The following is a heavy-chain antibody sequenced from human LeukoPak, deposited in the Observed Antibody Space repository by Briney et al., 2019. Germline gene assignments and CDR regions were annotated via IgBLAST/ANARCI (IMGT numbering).Heavy chain of an antibody. J-gene: IGHJ4*02. V-gene: IGHV3-9*01. CDR3: ARGGPAAGRFDY. Sequence: PGGSLRLSCAASGLTFDDYAMHWVRQAPGKGLEWVSGISWNSGSIGYADSVKGRFTISRDNSKNTLYLQMNSLRAEDTAVYYCARGGPAAGRFDYWGQGTLVTVSS. CDR2: ISWNSGSI. D-gene: IGHD6-13*01. CDR1: GLTFDDYA.